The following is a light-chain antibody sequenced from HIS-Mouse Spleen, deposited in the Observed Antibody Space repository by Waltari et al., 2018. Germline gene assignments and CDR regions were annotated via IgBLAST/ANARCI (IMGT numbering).Light chain of an antibody. V-gene: IGLV3-25*03. CDR2: KDS. Sequence: SYELTQPPSVSVSPGQTARITCSGDALPTQYAYWYQQKPGQAPVLVINKDSERPSGIPERFSGSSSGTTVTLTISGVQAEDEADYYCQSADSSGTYPVFGGGTKLTVL. CDR3: QSADSSGTYPV. CDR1: ALPTQY. J-gene: IGLJ2*01.